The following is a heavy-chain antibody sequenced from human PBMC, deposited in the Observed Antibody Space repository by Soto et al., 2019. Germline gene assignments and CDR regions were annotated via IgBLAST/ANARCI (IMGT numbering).Heavy chain of an antibody. D-gene: IGHD2-15*01. J-gene: IGHJ3*02. CDR2: IYYSGSI. CDR1: GGSISGYY. V-gene: IGHV4-59*08. Sequence: SETLSLTCTVSGGSISGYYWSWIRQPPGKGLEWIGYIYYSGSINYNPSLKSRITISVDTSKNQLSLKLTSVSAADTAVYYCARQPPDMAAFDIWGQGTMVTVSS. CDR3: ARQPPDMAAFDI.